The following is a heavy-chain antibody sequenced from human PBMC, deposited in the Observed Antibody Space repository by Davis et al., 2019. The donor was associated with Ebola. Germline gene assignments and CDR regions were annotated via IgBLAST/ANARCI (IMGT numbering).Heavy chain of an antibody. V-gene: IGHV3-15*07. D-gene: IGHD2-2*01. J-gene: IGHJ3*02. Sequence: GESLKTPCAASGFPFSHAWMHWVRPAPGKGLEWVGRIKTKTDGGTTDYAAPVKGRFTISRDDSKNTLYLQMNSLKSKDTAVYYCTTDQSRTYRNDAFDIRGQGTMVTVSS. CDR3: TTDQSRTYRNDAFDI. CDR2: IKTKTDGGTT. CDR1: GFPFSHAW.